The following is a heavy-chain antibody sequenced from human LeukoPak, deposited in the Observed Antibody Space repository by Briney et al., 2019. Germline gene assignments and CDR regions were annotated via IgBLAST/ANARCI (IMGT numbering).Heavy chain of an antibody. D-gene: IGHD1-7*01. J-gene: IGHJ4*02. Sequence: GGSLRLSCAASGFTFSNAWMSWVRQAPGKGLEWVGRIKSKTDGGTTDYAAPVKGRFTISRDNSKNTLYLQMNSLRAEDTAVYYCARQSNWNLGYFDYWGQGTLVTVSS. CDR3: ARQSNWNLGYFDY. CDR1: GFTFSNAW. V-gene: IGHV3-15*01. CDR2: IKSKTDGGTT.